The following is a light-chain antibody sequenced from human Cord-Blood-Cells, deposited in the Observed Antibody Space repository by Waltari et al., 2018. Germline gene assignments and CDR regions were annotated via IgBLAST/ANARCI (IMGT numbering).Light chain of an antibody. CDR3: NSRDSSGNHWV. CDR2: GKN. V-gene: IGLV3-19*01. Sequence: SSELTQDPAVSVALGQTVRITCQGDSLRSYYASWYQQKPGQAPVLVIYGKNNRPQGIPGRVSGSSSGNTASLTITGAQAEDEADYYCNSRDSSGNHWVFGGGTKLTVL. CDR1: SLRSYY. J-gene: IGLJ3*02.